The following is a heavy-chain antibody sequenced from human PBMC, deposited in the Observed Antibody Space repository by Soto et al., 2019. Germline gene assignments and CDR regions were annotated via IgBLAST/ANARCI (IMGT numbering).Heavy chain of an antibody. J-gene: IGHJ5*02. CDR2: IHSSGST. V-gene: IGHV4-4*07. Sequence: KTSETLSLTCVVSGDSISSYHWSWIRQSAGKGLEWIGRIHSSGSTQYNPSLKSRVTMSVDMSKNQFSLRVTSVSAADTAIYYCARGIEALTWSWFDPWGQGALVTVSS. CDR3: ARGIEALTWSWFDP. CDR1: GDSISSYH. D-gene: IGHD2-8*02.